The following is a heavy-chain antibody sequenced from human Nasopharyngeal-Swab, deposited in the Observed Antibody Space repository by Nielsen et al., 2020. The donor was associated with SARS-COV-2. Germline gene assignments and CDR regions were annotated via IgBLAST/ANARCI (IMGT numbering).Heavy chain of an antibody. CDR3: AKDGGGGVQSIAAAGTHFDY. CDR2: ISFDGSKK. J-gene: IGHJ4*02. CDR1: GFTFNSHG. D-gene: IGHD6-13*01. Sequence: GGSLRLSCAASGFTFNSHGMHWVRQAPGKGLEWVAVISFDGSKKYYADSVKGRFTISRDKSKNTLYLQMNSLRAEDTAVYYCAKDGGGGVQSIAAAGTHFDYWGQGTLVTVSS. V-gene: IGHV3-30*18.